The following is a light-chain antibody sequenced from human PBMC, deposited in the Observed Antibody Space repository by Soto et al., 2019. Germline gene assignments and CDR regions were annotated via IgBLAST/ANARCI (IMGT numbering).Light chain of an antibody. J-gene: IGKJ4*01. CDR2: DAS. V-gene: IGKV3-11*01. Sequence: EIVLTQSPATLSLSPGDTATLSCRASQNINNYLAWYQQKSGQAPRLLIFDASNRATGIPPRFSGSGSGTDFTLTISGVEPEDAAVYYCQQRWSWPLTFGGGTKVEIK. CDR1: QNINNY. CDR3: QQRWSWPLT.